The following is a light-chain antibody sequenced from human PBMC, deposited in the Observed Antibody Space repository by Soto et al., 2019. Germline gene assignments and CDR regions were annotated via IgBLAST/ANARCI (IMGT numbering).Light chain of an antibody. CDR1: QSIFSW. V-gene: IGKV1-5*03. CDR2: KAS. CDR3: QQYNSFPYS. J-gene: IGKJ2*03. Sequence: DIQMTQSPSTLSASVGDRVSITCRASQSIFSWLAWDQQKPGKAPKLLIYKASSLESGVPSRYSGSGSGTQFPLTISGLQPDDLSTSYCQQYNSFPYSFGQGTKLEIK.